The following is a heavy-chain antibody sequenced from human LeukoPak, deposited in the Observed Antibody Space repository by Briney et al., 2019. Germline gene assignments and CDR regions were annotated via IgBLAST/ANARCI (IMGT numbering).Heavy chain of an antibody. CDR3: ARDQLGGDNTDFDY. CDR2: ISGSGGST. J-gene: IGHJ4*02. V-gene: IGHV3-23*01. D-gene: IGHD2-21*02. Sequence: AGGSLRLSCTTSGFNFSIYPMTWVRQAPGKGLEWVSAISGSGGSTYYADSVKGRFTISRDNAKNSLYLQMNSLRAEDTAVYYCARDQLGGDNTDFDYWGQGTLVTVSS. CDR1: GFNFSIYP.